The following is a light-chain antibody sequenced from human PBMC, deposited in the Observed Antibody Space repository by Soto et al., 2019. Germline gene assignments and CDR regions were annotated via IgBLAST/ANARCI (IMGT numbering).Light chain of an antibody. CDR3: SSYSSSTTLVV. V-gene: IGLV2-14*01. CDR2: DVS. J-gene: IGLJ2*01. Sequence: QSVLTQPASVSGSPGQSITISCIGTSSDVGGYNYVSWYQQHPGKAPKLMIQDVSDRPSGVSNGFSGSKSGNTASLTISGLQAEDEADYYCSSYSSSTTLVVFGGGTKVTVL. CDR1: SSDVGGYNY.